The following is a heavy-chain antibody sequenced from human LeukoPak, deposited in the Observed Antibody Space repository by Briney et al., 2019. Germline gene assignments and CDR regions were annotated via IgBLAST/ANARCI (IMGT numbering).Heavy chain of an antibody. D-gene: IGHD5-18*01. CDR2: INPNSGGT. Sequence: ASVKVSCKASGYTFTSYYMHWVRQAPGQGLEWMGWINPNSGGTNYAQKFQGRVTMTRDTSISTAYMELSRLRSDDTAVYYCARGKADTAMVADVWGKGTTVTVSS. CDR1: GYTFTSYY. J-gene: IGHJ6*04. CDR3: ARGKADTAMVADV. V-gene: IGHV1-2*02.